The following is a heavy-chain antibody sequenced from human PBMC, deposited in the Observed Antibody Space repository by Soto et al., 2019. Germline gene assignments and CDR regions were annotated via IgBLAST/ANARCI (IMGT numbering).Heavy chain of an antibody. V-gene: IGHV4-59*01. Sequence: PSETLSLTCTVSGGSISSYYWSWTRQPPGKGLEWIGYIYYSGSTNYNPSPKSRVTISVDTSKNQFSLKLSSVTAADTAVYYCARGYSSGWSYYYYGMDVWGQGTTVTVSS. CDR1: GGSISSYY. J-gene: IGHJ6*02. CDR2: IYYSGST. CDR3: ARGYSSGWSYYYYGMDV. D-gene: IGHD6-19*01.